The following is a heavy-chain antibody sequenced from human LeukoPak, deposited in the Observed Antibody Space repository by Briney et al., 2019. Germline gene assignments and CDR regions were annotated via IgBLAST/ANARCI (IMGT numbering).Heavy chain of an antibody. CDR1: GGSFSGYY. V-gene: IGHV4-34*01. CDR2: INHSGST. CDR3: ARLGYSYGLPHNWFDP. D-gene: IGHD5-18*01. J-gene: IGHJ5*02. Sequence: SETLSLTCAVYGGSFSGYYWSWIRQPPGKGLEWIGEINHSGSTNYNPSLKSRVTISVDTSKNQFSLKLSSVTAADTAVYYCARLGYSYGLPHNWFDPWGQGTLVTVSS.